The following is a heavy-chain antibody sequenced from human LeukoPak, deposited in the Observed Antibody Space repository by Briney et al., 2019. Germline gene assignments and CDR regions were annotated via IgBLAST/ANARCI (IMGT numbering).Heavy chain of an antibody. CDR2: IIPIFGTA. D-gene: IGHD6-13*01. Sequence: SVKVSCKASGGTFSSYAISWVRQAPGQGLEWIGGIIPIFGTANYAQKFQGRVTITADESTSTAYMELSSLRSEDTAVYYCASFSGYSSSWYDYWGQGTLVTVSS. J-gene: IGHJ4*02. CDR1: GGTFSSYA. V-gene: IGHV1-69*01. CDR3: ASFSGYSSSWYDY.